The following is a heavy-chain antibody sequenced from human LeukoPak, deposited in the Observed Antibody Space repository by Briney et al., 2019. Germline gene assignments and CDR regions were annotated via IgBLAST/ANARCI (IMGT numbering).Heavy chain of an antibody. Sequence: GSLRLSCAASGFTFSSYSMNWVRQAPGKGLEWIGDIYYSGSTNYNPSLKSRVTISVDTSKNQFSLKLSSVTAADTAVYYCARSRSGSYDTWGQGTMVTVSS. V-gene: IGHV4-59*01. CDR1: GFTFSSYS. J-gene: IGHJ5*02. CDR2: IYYSGST. CDR3: ARSRSGSYDT. D-gene: IGHD1-26*01.